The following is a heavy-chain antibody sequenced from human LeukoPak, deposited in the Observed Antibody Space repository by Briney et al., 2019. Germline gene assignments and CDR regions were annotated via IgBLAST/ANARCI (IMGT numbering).Heavy chain of an antibody. CDR1: GDSISSGSYY. D-gene: IGHD2-8*02. V-gene: IGHV4-61*02. J-gene: IGHJ4*02. CDR2: IYIRGTT. CDR3: ARGYWFYFDY. Sequence: SETLSLTCTVSGDSISSGSYYWSWIRQPAGKGLEWIGRIYIRGTTNYNPSLKSRVTISADTSKNQFSLKLDSVTAADTAVYYCARGYWFYFDYWGEGTLVTVSS.